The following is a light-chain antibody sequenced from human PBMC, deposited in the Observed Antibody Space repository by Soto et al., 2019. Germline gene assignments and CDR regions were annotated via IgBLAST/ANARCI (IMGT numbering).Light chain of an antibody. CDR3: QQYNSYWT. Sequence: DIQMTQSPSTLSASVGDRLTITCRASQSISSWLAWYQQKPGKDPXXLIYKASSLESGVPSRFSGSGSGTEFTLTISSLQPDDFATYYCQQYNSYWTFGQGTKVDIK. CDR1: QSISSW. V-gene: IGKV1-5*03. J-gene: IGKJ1*01. CDR2: KAS.